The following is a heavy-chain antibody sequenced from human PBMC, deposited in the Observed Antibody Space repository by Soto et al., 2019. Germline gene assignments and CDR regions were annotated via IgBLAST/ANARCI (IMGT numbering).Heavy chain of an antibody. D-gene: IGHD3-22*01. CDR3: AISSGYADWFDP. V-gene: IGHV4-31*03. CDR1: GGSISSGGYY. J-gene: IGHJ5*02. CDR2: IYYSGST. Sequence: QVQLQESGPGLVKPSQTLSLTCTVSGGSISSGGYYWSWIRQHPGKVLEWIGYIYYSGSTYYNPSLKSRVTLSVDTSKNQFSLKLRSVTAADTAVYYCAISSGYADWFDPWGQGTLVTVSS.